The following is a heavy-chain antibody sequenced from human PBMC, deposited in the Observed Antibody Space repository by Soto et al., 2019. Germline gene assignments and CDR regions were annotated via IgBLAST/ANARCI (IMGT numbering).Heavy chain of an antibody. CDR1: GGSFSGYY. J-gene: IGHJ4*02. CDR2: INHSGST. Sequence: SETLSLTCAVYGGSFSGYYWSWIRQPPGKGLEWIGEINHSGSTNYNPSLKSRVTISVDTSKNLFSLELSSVTAADTAAYYCGRGYGDYDYWGQGTLVTVSS. CDR3: GRGYGDYDY. V-gene: IGHV4-34*01. D-gene: IGHD4-17*01.